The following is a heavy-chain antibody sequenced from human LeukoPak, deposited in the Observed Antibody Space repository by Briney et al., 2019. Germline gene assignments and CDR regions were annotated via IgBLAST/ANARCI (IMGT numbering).Heavy chain of an antibody. J-gene: IGHJ5*02. CDR1: GGSISSYY. D-gene: IGHD6-19*01. Sequence: SETLSLTCTVSGGSISSYYWSWIRQPPGKGLEWIGYIYYSGSTNYNPSLKSRVTISVDTSKNQFSLKLSSVTAADTAVYYCARQGSGWYWFDPWGQGTLVTVSS. CDR3: ARQGSGWYWFDP. V-gene: IGHV4-59*08. CDR2: IYYSGST.